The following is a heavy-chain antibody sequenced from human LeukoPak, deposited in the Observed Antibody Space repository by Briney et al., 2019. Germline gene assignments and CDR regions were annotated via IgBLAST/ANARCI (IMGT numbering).Heavy chain of an antibody. CDR3: ARVYYDFWSGYYSYYYYMDV. D-gene: IGHD3-3*01. Sequence: GGPLRLSCAASGFTFSSYEMNWVRQAPGKGLEWVSSISSSSSYIYYADSVKGRFTISRDNAKNSLYLQMNSLRAEDTAVYYCARVYYDFWSGYYSYYYYMDVWGKGTTVTVSS. V-gene: IGHV3-21*01. J-gene: IGHJ6*03. CDR2: ISSSSSYI. CDR1: GFTFSSYE.